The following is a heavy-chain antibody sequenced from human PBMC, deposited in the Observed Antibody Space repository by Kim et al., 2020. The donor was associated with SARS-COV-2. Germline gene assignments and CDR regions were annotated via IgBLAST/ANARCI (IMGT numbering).Heavy chain of an antibody. CDR2: ISSSSSYI. Sequence: GGSLRLSCAASGFTFSSYSMNWVRQAPGKWLEWVSSISSSSSYIYYADSVKGRFTISRDNAKNSLYLQMNSLRAEDTAVYYCARDLSRSTIFGVVISPPYYFDYWGQGTLVTVSS. CDR1: GFTFSSYS. CDR3: ARDLSRSTIFGVVISPPYYFDY. V-gene: IGHV3-21*01. J-gene: IGHJ4*02. D-gene: IGHD3-3*01.